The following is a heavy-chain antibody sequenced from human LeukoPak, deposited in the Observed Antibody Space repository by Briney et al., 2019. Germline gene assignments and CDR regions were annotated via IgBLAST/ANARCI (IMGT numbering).Heavy chain of an antibody. V-gene: IGHV3-7*01. CDR3: ARELREHGVFDI. Sequence: GGSLRLSCAASRFTFSSYWMSWVRQAPGKGLEWVANINQDESEKYYVDSVKGRFTISRDNAKNSLYLQMNSLRAEDTAVYYCARELREHGVFDIWGQGTMVTVSS. CDR2: INQDESEK. D-gene: IGHD1-26*01. CDR1: RFTFSSYW. J-gene: IGHJ3*02.